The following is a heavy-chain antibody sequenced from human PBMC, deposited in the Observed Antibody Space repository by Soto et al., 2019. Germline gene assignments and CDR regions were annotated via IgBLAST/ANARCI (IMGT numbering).Heavy chain of an antibody. CDR1: GFTFSSYA. CDR3: AKVGGYSYGLKDYYYGMDV. Sequence: GGSLRLSCAASGFTFSSYAMSWVRQAPGKGLEWVSAISGSGGSTYYADSVKGRFTIPRDNSKNTLYLQMNSLRAEDTAVYYCAKVGGYSYGLKDYYYGMDVWGQGTTVTFSS. D-gene: IGHD5-18*01. J-gene: IGHJ6*02. CDR2: ISGSGGST. V-gene: IGHV3-23*01.